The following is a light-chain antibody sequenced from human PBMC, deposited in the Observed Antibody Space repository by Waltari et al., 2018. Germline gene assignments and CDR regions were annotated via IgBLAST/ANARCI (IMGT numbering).Light chain of an antibody. V-gene: IGLV2-11*01. Sequence: QSALTQPRSVSGSPGQSVTISCIGTSRDIGGYNSVSWYQQPPGKAPKLMIYNVNKRPSGVPDRFSGSKSGNTASLTISGLQAEDEADYYCCSYAGTYVFGTGTKVTVL. CDR2: NVN. CDR1: SRDIGGYNS. CDR3: CSYAGTYV. J-gene: IGLJ1*01.